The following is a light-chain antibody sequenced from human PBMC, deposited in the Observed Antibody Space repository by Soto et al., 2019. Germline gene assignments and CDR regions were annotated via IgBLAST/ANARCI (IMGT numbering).Light chain of an antibody. CDR1: QSISTN. V-gene: IGKV3D-15*01. CDR3: QQYHNWPPIT. J-gene: IGKJ5*01. CDR2: GAS. Sequence: ETLMPQSPANLSLSPGETATLSCRARQSISTNLAWYQQKLGQAPRLLIYGASTRATGIPARFSGSGSGTEFTLTISSLQSEDFAVYYCQQYHNWPPITFGQGTRLEIK.